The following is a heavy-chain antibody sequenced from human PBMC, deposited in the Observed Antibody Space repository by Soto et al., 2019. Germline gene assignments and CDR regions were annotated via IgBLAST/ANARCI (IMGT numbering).Heavy chain of an antibody. D-gene: IGHD1-7*01. CDR3: ARALREELPIYYFDS. J-gene: IGHJ4*02. CDR2: IFWNDER. Sequence: QVTLKESGPVLVKPTETLTLTCTVSGFSLSKARMGVSWIRQPPGKALEWPAHIFWNDERSYNTSLKSRLTIPRDTSKSQVVLTMTNVDPVDTGTYFCARALREELPIYYFDSWGQGTLVTVSS. CDR1: GFSLSKARMG. V-gene: IGHV2-26*01.